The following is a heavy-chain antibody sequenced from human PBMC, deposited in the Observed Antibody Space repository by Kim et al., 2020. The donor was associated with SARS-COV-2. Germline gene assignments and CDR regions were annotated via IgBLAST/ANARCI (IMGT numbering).Heavy chain of an antibody. CDR3: AKAPSTSSPSFYDS. J-gene: IGHJ4*02. Sequence: AASVKGRFTMSRDDSKNTLYFHMNRLRAEDTALYYCAKAPSTSSPSFYDSWGQGILVTVSS. V-gene: IGHV3-23*01. D-gene: IGHD2-2*01.